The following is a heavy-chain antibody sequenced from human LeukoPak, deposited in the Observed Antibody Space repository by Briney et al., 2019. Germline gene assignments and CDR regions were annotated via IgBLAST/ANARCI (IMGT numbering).Heavy chain of an antibody. D-gene: IGHD2-2*01. CDR3: ARGLVVPAAYTQYYYYYYMDV. V-gene: IGHV4-59*01. CDR2: IYYSGST. CDR1: GGSISSYY. J-gene: IGHJ6*03. Sequence: SETLSLTCTVSGGSISSYYWGWIRQPPGKGLEWIGYIYYSGSTNYNPSLKSRVTISVDTSKNQFSLKLSSVTAADTAVYYCARGLVVPAAYTQYYYYYYMDVWGKGTTVTISS.